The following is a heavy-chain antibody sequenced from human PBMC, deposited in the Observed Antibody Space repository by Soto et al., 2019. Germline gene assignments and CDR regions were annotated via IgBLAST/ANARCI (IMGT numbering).Heavy chain of an antibody. CDR1: GGSFSGYY. V-gene: IGHV4-34*01. D-gene: IGHD3-3*01. CDR3: ARGEWLLSGDWFDP. CDR2: INHSGST. Sequence: ASETLSLTCAVYGGSFSGYYWSWIRQPPGKGLEWIGEINHSGSTNYNPSLKSRVTISVDTSKNQFSLKLSSVTAADTAVYYCARGEWLLSGDWFDPWGQGTLGTVS. J-gene: IGHJ5*02.